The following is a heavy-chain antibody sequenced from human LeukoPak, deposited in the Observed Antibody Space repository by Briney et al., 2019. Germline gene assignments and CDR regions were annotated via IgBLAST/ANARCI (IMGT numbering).Heavy chain of an antibody. Sequence: GGSLRLSCAASGFTFSSYGMHWVRQAPGKGLEWVAVISYDGSNKYYADSVKGRFTISRDNSKNTLYLQMNSLRAEDTAVYYCAKDSKYYDTSGVDYFDYWGQGTLVTVSS. CDR1: GFTFSSYG. CDR3: AKDSKYYDTSGVDYFDY. CDR2: ISYDGSNK. V-gene: IGHV3-30*18. D-gene: IGHD3-22*01. J-gene: IGHJ4*02.